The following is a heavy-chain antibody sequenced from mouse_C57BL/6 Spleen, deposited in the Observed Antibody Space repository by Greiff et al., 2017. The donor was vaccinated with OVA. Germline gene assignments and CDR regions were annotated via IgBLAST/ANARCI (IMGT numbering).Heavy chain of an antibody. CDR2: INPNNGGT. CDR1: GYTFTDYY. V-gene: IGHV1-26*01. CDR3: ARGGYDPRGPYYYAMDY. J-gene: IGHJ4*01. D-gene: IGHD2-2*01. Sequence: VQLQQSGPELVKPGASVKISCKASGYTFTDYYMNWVKQSHGKSLEWIGDINPNNGGTSYNQKFKGKATLTVDKSSSTAYMELRSLTSEDSAVYYCARGGYDPRGPYYYAMDYWGQGTSVTVSS.